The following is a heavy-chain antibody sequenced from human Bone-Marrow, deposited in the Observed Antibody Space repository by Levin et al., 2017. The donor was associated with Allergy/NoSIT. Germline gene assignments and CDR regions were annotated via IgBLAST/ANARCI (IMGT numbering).Heavy chain of an antibody. CDR2: IIPILGIA. CDR1: GGTFSSYA. Sequence: SVKVSCKASGGTFSSYAISWVRQAPGQGLEWMGRIIPILGIANYAQKFQGRVTITADKSTSTAYMELSSLRSEDTAVYYCARVSRLGYYDSSGYPPLDYWGQGTLVTVSS. D-gene: IGHD3-22*01. J-gene: IGHJ4*02. V-gene: IGHV1-69*04. CDR3: ARVSRLGYYDSSGYPPLDY.